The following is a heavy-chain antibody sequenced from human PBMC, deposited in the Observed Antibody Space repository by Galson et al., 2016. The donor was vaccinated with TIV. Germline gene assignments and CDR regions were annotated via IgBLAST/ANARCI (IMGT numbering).Heavy chain of an antibody. Sequence: TLSLTCDVSGGSIKSAGYYWSWLRQQSGEGLEWIAYIHSSGITYYNPSLKSRVTLSVETSKSQFSLNLSSVTAADTAVYFCARLFFFDTRNVLVGAFDVWGHGTMVSVSS. D-gene: IGHD3-22*01. J-gene: IGHJ3*01. CDR2: IHSSGIT. CDR1: GGSIKSAGYY. V-gene: IGHV4-31*11. CDR3: ARLFFFDTRNVLVGAFDV.